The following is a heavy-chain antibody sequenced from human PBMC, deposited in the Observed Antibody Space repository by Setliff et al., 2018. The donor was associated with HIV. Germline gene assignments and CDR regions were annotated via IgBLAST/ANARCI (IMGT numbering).Heavy chain of an antibody. CDR3: TTGGAD. CDR1: GLKLSFSFAW. V-gene: IGHV3-15*01. CDR2: IKSNIDGGTS. Sequence: GGSLRLSCTASGLKLSFSFAWMTWVRQAPGKGLEWVGRIKSNIDGGTSDYAAPVKGRFTISRDDSKNTVYLQMNSLKSEDSALYYCTTGGADWGQGTRVTVSS. D-gene: IGHD3-16*01. J-gene: IGHJ4*02.